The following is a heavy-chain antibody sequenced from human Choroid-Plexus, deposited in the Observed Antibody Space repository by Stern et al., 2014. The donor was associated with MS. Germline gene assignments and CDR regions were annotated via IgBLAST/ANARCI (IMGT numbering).Heavy chain of an antibody. CDR1: GFTFGSCA. CDR3: AKDRQYLTYFFDH. CDR2: VSYDGSNK. J-gene: IGHJ5*02. Sequence: QVQLVESGGGVVQPGRPLRLSCVASGFTFGSCAMPWVRQAPGKGLEWVAGVSYDGSNKYYADSVKGRFTISRDNSQNTLYMQISSLRPEDTAVYYCAKDRQYLTYFFDHWGQGSLVTVSS. V-gene: IGHV3-30*18. D-gene: IGHD2/OR15-2a*01.